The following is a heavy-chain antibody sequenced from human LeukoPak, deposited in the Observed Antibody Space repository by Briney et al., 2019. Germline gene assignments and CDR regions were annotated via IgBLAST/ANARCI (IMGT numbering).Heavy chain of an antibody. CDR2: ISSSSSYI. CDR1: GFTFSSYS. V-gene: IGHV3-21*04. D-gene: IGHD1-14*01. J-gene: IGHJ4*02. Sequence: GGSLRLSCAASGFTFSSYSMNWVRQAPGKGLEWVSSISSSSSYIYYADSVKGRFTISRDNAKNSLSLQMNSLRAEDTAFYYCARTGTGTGVGFYDYWGQGTLVTVSS. CDR3: ARTGTGTGVGFYDY.